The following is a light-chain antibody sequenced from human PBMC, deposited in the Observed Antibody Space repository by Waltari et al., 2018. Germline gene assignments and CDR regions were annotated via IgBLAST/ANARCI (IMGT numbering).Light chain of an antibody. CDR1: SRDVGAYNY. V-gene: IGLV2-14*03. CDR3: SSSTSSTTRV. CDR2: DFR. Sequence: QSALTQPASVSASPGQSITTSCTGTSRDVGAYNYVSWYQQHPGTTPKLIIYDFRIRPSGVSNRFSGSKSGNTASLTISGLQADDEADYYCSSSTSSTTRVFGGGTRLTVL. J-gene: IGLJ3*02.